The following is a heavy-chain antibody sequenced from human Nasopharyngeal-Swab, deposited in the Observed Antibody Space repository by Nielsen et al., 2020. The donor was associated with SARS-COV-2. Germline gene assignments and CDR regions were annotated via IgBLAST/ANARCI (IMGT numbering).Heavy chain of an antibody. CDR2: ISDDGNHS. D-gene: IGHD3-10*01. J-gene: IGHJ4*02. V-gene: IGHV3-30*18. CDR3: AKDLLVRGVTPWDS. CDR1: AFTFGNYY. Sequence: GESLKISCAASAFTFGNYYMTWIRQAPDKGLEWVALISDDGNHSFHADSVKGRFTISRDNSKNTVYLLMNSLRLDDTAVYFCAKDLLVRGVTPWDSWGQGTLLIVSS.